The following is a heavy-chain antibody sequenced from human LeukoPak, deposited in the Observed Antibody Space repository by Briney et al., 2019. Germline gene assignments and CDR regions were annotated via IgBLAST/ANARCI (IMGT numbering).Heavy chain of an antibody. J-gene: IGHJ4*02. V-gene: IGHV1-69*13. CDR2: ISAYNGNT. D-gene: IGHD4-23*01. CDR1: GGTFSSYA. CDR3: ARGWLAETTVVTPYNY. Sequence: SVKVSCKASGGTFSSYAISWVRQAPGQGLEWMGWISAYNGNTNYAQKFQGRVTITAVESMSTAYMELSSLRSEDTAIYYCARGWLAETTVVTPYNYWGQGTLVTVSS.